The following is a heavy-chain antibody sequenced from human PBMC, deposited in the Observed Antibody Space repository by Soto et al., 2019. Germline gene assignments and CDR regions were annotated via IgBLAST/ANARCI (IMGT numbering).Heavy chain of an antibody. D-gene: IGHD6-13*01. V-gene: IGHV4-31*03. J-gene: IGHJ6*02. CDR3: ARAEAAAATGSEYYYYYGMDV. CDR2: IYYSGST. CDR1: GGSISSGGYY. Sequence: QVQLQESGPGLVKPSQTLSLTCTVSGGSISSGGYYWSWIRQHPGKGLEWIGYIYYSGSTYYNPSLKSRVTISVDTSKIQFSLKLSSVTAADTAVYYCARAEAAAATGSEYYYYYGMDVWGQGTTVTVSS.